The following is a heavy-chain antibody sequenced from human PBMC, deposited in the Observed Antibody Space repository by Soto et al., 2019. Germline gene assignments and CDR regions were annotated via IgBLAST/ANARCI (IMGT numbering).Heavy chain of an antibody. CDR1: GFTFSSYA. V-gene: IGHV3-23*01. CDR3: AKDYDYGDYPRLDY. J-gene: IGHJ4*02. Sequence: GGSLRLSCAASGFTFSSYAMSWVRQAPGKGLECVSTISGSGGTTYYADSVKGRFTISRDNSKNTLYLQMNSLRAEDTAVYYCAKDYDYGDYPRLDYWGQGTLVTVS. CDR2: ISGSGGTT. D-gene: IGHD4-17*01.